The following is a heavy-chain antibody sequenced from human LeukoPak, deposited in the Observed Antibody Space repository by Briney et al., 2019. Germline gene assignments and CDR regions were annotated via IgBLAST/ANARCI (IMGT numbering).Heavy chain of an antibody. J-gene: IGHJ4*02. V-gene: IGHV1-69*13. Sequence: SVKVSCKASGGTFSSYAISWVRQAPGQGLEWMGGIIPLFGTANYAQKFLGRVIITADESTSTTHMYLSSLKSEDTAVYYCARGVAGYGSGSYYYYRGQGTLVTVSS. CDR1: GGTFSSYA. CDR3: ARGVAGYGSGSYYYY. D-gene: IGHD3-10*01. CDR2: IIPLFGTA.